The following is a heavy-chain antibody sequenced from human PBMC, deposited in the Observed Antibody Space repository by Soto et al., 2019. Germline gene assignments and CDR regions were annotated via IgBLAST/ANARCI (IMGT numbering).Heavy chain of an antibody. Sequence: ASVKVSCKVSGYALTELSMHWVRQAPGKGLEWMGGFDPEDGETIYAQKFQGRVTMTEDTSTDTAYMELSSLRSEDTAVYYCTTDTGKFGGFSWGQGTLVTVSS. CDR2: FDPEDGET. CDR3: TTDTGKFGGFS. V-gene: IGHV1-24*01. D-gene: IGHD3-16*01. CDR1: GYALTELS. J-gene: IGHJ5*02.